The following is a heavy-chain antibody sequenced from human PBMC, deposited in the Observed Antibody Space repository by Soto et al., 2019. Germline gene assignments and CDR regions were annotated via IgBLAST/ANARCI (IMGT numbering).Heavy chain of an antibody. J-gene: IGHJ6*02. Sequence: SVKVSCKSSGGTFSSHSINWVRQAHGQGLEWMGGIIPVFGPANFAKNFQGRVTITADESTTTAYMELSSLTSEDTAVYYCATGSFTSTGGRIGYHYNAMDVWGQGTTVTVSS. CDR2: IIPVFGPA. CDR3: ATGSFTSTGGRIGYHYNAMDV. D-gene: IGHD1-1*01. V-gene: IGHV1-69*13. CDR1: GGTFSSHS.